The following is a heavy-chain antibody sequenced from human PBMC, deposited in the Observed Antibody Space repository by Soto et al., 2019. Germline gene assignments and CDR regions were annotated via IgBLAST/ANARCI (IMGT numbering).Heavy chain of an antibody. V-gene: IGHV3-30-3*01. CDR2: ISYDGSNK. J-gene: IGHJ6*02. CDR3: ARGSQARYLRINMVRGANYGMDV. Sequence: WSLRLSCAASGFTFSSYAMHWVRQAPGKGLEWAAVISYDGSNKYYADSVKGRFTISRDNSKNTLYLQMNSLRAEDTAVYYCARGSQARYLRINMVRGANYGMDVWGQGTTVTVSS. D-gene: IGHD3-10*01. CDR1: GFTFSSYA.